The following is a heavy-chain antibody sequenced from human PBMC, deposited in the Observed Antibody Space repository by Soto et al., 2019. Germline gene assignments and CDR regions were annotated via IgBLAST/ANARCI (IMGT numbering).Heavy chain of an antibody. CDR1: GFILNNYD. J-gene: IGHJ3*01. V-gene: IGHV3-23*01. CDR3: VKRVLIWGDLDF. Sequence: VQLLESGGDLVQPGGSLRLSCVASGFILNNYDMSWVRQAPGEGLEWVSTIGGTDGDSDGVPWYEDSVKGRFTISWERAANALFLHMDNLRAEDSALFYCVKRVLIWGDLDFWGLGTTVVVAS. CDR2: IGGTDGDSDGVP. D-gene: IGHD3-16*01.